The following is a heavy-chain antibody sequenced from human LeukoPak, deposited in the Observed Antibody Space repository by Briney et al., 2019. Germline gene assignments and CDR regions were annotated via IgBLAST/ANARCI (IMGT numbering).Heavy chain of an antibody. V-gene: IGHV4-59*12. CDR3: ARDAVAFDI. CDR1: GGSISSYY. J-gene: IGHJ3*02. CDR2: IYYSGST. Sequence: SETLSLTCTVSGGSISSYYWSWIRQPPGKGLEWIGYIYYSGSTNYNPSLKSRVTISVDTSKNQFSLKLISVTAADTAVYYCARDAVAFDIWGQGTMVTVSS.